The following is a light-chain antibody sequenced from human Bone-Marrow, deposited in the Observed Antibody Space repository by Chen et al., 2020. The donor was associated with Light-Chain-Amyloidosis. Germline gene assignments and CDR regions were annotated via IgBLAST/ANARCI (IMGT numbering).Light chain of an antibody. V-gene: IGLV3-1*01. CDR3: QAWDSNMVV. J-gene: IGLJ2*01. CDR1: KLGEKY. Sequence: SYELTQPPSVSVSPGQTASITCSGDKLGEKYACWYQQKPGQSPVLVIYQDNKRPSGISERFSGSNSGDTATLTLSGTQAMDEADYYCQAWDSNMVVFGGGTKLTVL. CDR2: QDN.